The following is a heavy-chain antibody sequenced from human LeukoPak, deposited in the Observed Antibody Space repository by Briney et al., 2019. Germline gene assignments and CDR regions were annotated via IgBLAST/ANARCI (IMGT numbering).Heavy chain of an antibody. J-gene: IGHJ5*02. D-gene: IGHD6-13*01. CDR3: ARATGGAAAADFDP. CDR2: IYYTGTTT. Sequence: SETLSLTCTVSGGSISSVGYYWIWIRQHPGKGLEWIGFIYYTGTTTYYNPSLKRRATISVDTSKNHFSLKLTSVTAADTAVYYCARATGGAAAADFDPWGQGTLVTVSS. CDR1: GGSISSVGYY. V-gene: IGHV4-31*03.